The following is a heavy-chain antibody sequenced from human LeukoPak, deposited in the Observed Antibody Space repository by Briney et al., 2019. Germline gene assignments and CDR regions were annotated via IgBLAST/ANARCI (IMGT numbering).Heavy chain of an antibody. CDR1: GFTFSNYW. J-gene: IGHJ4*02. V-gene: IGHV3-30*02. D-gene: IGHD1-26*01. CDR3: ARDIRVGDEAFDY. Sequence: GGSLRLSCAASGFTFSNYWMHWVRQAPGKGLEWVAFIRYDGSNKYYADSVKGRFTISRDNAKNSLYLQMNSLRAEDTALYYCARDIRVGDEAFDYWGQGTLVTVSS. CDR2: IRYDGSNK.